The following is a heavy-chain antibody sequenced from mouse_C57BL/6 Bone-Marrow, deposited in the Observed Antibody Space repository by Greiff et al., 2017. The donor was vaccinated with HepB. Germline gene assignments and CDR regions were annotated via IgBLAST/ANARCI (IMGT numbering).Heavy chain of an antibody. Sequence: VQLQQPGAELVKPGASVKVSCKASGYTFTSYWMHWVKQRPGQGLEWIGRIHPSDSDTNYNQKFKGKATLTVDKSSSTAYMQLSSLTSEDSAVYYCAMGEADVWGDFYYAMDYWGQGTTVTVSS. V-gene: IGHV1-74*01. CDR1: GYTFTSYW. J-gene: IGHJ4*01. CDR2: IHPSDSDT. CDR3: AMGEADVWGDFYYAMDY. D-gene: IGHD2-13*01.